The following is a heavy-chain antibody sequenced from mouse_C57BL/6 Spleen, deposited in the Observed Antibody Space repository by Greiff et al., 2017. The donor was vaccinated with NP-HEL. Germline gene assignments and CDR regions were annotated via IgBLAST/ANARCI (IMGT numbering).Heavy chain of an antibody. J-gene: IGHJ4*01. CDR3: ARDTTVVAPYYAMDY. CDR2: ISSGSSTI. Sequence: DVMLVESGGGLVKPGGSLKLSCAASGFTSSDYGMHWVRQAPEKGLEWVAYISSGSSTIYYADTVKGRFTISRDNAKNTLFLQMTSLRSEDTAMYYCARDTTVVAPYYAMDYWGQGTSVTVSS. D-gene: IGHD1-1*01. CDR1: GFTSSDYG. V-gene: IGHV5-17*01.